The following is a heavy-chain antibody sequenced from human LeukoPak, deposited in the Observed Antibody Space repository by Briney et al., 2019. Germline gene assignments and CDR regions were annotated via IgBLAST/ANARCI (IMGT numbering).Heavy chain of an antibody. Sequence: QTLSLTCAISGDSVSSNSAAWNWIRQSPSRGLEWLGRTYYRSKWYNDYAVSVKSRITINPDTSKNQFSLQLNSVTPEDTAVYYCAREVTYYYGSGSYYPAFDIWGQGTMVTVSS. V-gene: IGHV6-1*01. J-gene: IGHJ3*02. CDR3: AREVTYYYGSGSYYPAFDI. CDR2: TYYRSKWYN. CDR1: GDSVSSNSAA. D-gene: IGHD3-10*01.